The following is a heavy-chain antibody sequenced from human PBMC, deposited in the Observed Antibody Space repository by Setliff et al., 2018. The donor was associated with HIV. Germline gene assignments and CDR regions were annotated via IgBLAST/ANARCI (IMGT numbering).Heavy chain of an antibody. CDR1: GYSISSGFY. J-gene: IGHJ5*02. Sequence: SETLSLTCAVSGYSISSGFYWGWIRQPPGKGLEWIGSIYHSGSTYYNPSLRSRVTISVDTSKNQFSLKLSSVTAADTAVYYCARDAPTVYANGRFDPWGQGTLVTVS. D-gene: IGHD2-8*01. CDR3: ARDAPTVYANGRFDP. CDR2: IYHSGST. V-gene: IGHV4-38-2*02.